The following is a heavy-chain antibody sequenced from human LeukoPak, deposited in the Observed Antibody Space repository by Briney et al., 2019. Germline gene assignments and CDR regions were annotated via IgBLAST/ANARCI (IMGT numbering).Heavy chain of an antibody. CDR3: ARARRGDGYNGNWFDP. D-gene: IGHD5-24*01. V-gene: IGHV4-39*07. CDR1: GGSISSSSYY. J-gene: IGHJ5*02. Sequence: SETLSLTCTVSGGSISSSSYYWGWIRQPPGQGLKWIGSIYYSGSTYYNPSLKSRVTILVDTSKNQFSLKLSSVTAADTAVYYCARARRGDGYNGNWFDPWGQGTLVTVSS. CDR2: IYYSGST.